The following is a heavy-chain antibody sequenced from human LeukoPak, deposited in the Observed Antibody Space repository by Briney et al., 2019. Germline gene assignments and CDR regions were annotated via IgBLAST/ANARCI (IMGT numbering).Heavy chain of an antibody. Sequence: ASVKVSCKASGYTFTGYYMHWVRQAPGQGLEWMGRINPNSGGTNYAQKFQGRVTMTRDTSISTAYMELSRLRSDDTAVYYCARDNTDYYGLGTEIDYWGQGTLVTVSS. V-gene: IGHV1-2*06. CDR2: INPNSGGT. CDR3: ARDNTDYYGLGTEIDY. J-gene: IGHJ4*02. CDR1: GYTFTGYY. D-gene: IGHD3-10*01.